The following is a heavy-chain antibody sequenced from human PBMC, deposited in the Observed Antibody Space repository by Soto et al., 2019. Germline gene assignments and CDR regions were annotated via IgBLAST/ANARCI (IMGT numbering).Heavy chain of an antibody. V-gene: IGHV1-8*01. CDR2: MNPNSGNT. CDR1: GYTFTSYD. Sequence: ASVKVSCKASGYTFTSYDINWVRQATGQGLEWMGWMNPNSGNTGYAQKFQGRVTMTRNTSISTAYMELSSLRSEDTAVYYRARGRRRGTRHDIGWYYYYYKDVWGKGTTVTVSS. J-gene: IGHJ6*03. D-gene: IGHD3-22*01. CDR3: ARGRRRGTRHDIGWYYYYYKDV.